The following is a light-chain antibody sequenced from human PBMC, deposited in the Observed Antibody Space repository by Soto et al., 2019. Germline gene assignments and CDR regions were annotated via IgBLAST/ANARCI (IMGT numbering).Light chain of an antibody. CDR1: QSVSSSY. Sequence: EIVLTQSPGTLSLSPGERATLSCRASQSVSSSYLAWYQQKPGQAPRLLISDASGRATGIPARFSGSGSGTEFTLTISSLQSEDFALYYCQQYNNWPRTFGQGTKVDIK. J-gene: IGKJ1*01. CDR3: QQYNNWPRT. CDR2: DAS. V-gene: IGKV3D-20*02.